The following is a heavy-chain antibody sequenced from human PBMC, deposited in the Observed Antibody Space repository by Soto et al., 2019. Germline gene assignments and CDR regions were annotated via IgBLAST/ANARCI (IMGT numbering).Heavy chain of an antibody. CDR3: AKDMTGYCSSTSCSNWFDP. D-gene: IGHD2-2*03. CDR1: GFTFSSYA. J-gene: IGHJ5*02. V-gene: IGHV3-23*01. Sequence: EVQLLESGGGLVQPGGSLRLSCAASGFTFSSYAMSWVRQAPRKGLEWVSTVSGSGGSTYYADSVKGRFTISRDNSKNTLFLLMNSLRAEDTAVYYCAKDMTGYCSSTSCSNWFDPWGQGTLVTVSS. CDR2: VSGSGGST.